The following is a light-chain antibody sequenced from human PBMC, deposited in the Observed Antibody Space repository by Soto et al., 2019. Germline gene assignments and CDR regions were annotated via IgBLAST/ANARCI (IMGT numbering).Light chain of an antibody. V-gene: IGKV3D-20*02. CDR3: QQYNNWPIT. J-gene: IGKJ5*01. CDR2: DAS. Sequence: EGVLTQCRGTLYLSQGDRATLSCRASQIVSSSYLGWYQQKPSQAPRLLIYDASRSATGIPDRFSGSGSGTDFTLTISSPQSEDFTVYYCQQYNNWPITFGQGTRLEIK. CDR1: QIVSSSY.